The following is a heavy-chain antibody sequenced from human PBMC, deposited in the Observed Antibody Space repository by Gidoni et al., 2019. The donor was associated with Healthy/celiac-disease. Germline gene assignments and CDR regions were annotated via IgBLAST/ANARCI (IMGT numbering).Heavy chain of an antibody. D-gene: IGHD6-6*01. CDR2: IWYDGSNK. Sequence: QVQLVESGGGVVQPGRSLRLSCAASGFTFSSYGMHWVRQAPGKGLEWVAVIWYDGSNKYYAASGKGQFTISRDNSKNTLYLQMNSLRAEDTAVYYCAREKYSLYYFDYWGQGTLVTVSS. CDR3: AREKYSLYYFDY. V-gene: IGHV3-33*01. CDR1: GFTFSSYG. J-gene: IGHJ4*02.